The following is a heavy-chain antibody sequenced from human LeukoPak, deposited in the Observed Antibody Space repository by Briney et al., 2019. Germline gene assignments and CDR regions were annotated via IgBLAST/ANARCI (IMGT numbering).Heavy chain of an antibody. J-gene: IGHJ4*02. CDR3: AREYGDTTGVDY. CDR1: GGSISSYY. Sequence: SETLSLTCTVSGGSISSYYWSWIRQPPGKGLEWIGYIYYSGSTNYNPSLKSRVTISVDTSKSQFSLKLSSVTAADTAAYYCAREYGDTTGVDYWGQGTLVTVSS. V-gene: IGHV4-59*01. CDR2: IYYSGST. D-gene: IGHD1-1*01.